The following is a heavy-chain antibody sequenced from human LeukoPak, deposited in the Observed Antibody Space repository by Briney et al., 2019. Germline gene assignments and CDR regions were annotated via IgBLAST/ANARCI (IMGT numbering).Heavy chain of an antibody. D-gene: IGHD3-16*01. CDR3: ARVLYGSGYYYGMGV. Sequence: GESLKISCKGSGYSFTSYWIGWVRQMPGKGLEWMGIIYPGDSDTRYSPSFQGQVTISADKSISTAYLQWSSLKASDTAVYYCARVLYGSGYYYGMGVWGKGTTVTVSS. CDR2: IYPGDSDT. CDR1: GYSFTSYW. V-gene: IGHV5-51*01. J-gene: IGHJ6*04.